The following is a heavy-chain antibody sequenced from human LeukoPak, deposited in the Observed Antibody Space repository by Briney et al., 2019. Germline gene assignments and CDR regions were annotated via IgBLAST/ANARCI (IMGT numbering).Heavy chain of an antibody. V-gene: IGHV3-30*18. CDR1: GFTFTRYG. CDR2: ISDDGRKK. Sequence: GGSLRLSCAASGFTFTRYGMHWVRQALGKGLECVALISDDGRKKYYAESVKGRFTITRDDSKNTLYLQMSSLRAEDTAMYYCAKWNGDFLTGYYLDDWGQGTLVTVSS. J-gene: IGHJ4*02. D-gene: IGHD3-9*01. CDR3: AKWNGDFLTGYYLDD.